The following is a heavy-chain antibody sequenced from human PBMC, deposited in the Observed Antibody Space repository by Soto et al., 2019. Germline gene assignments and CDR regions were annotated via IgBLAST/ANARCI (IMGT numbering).Heavy chain of an antibody. J-gene: IGHJ2*01. CDR1: GGTFSSYA. V-gene: IGHV1-69*12. CDR3: AREYGFRSSSHWNFDH. D-gene: IGHD6-6*01. CDR2: IIPIFGTA. Sequence: QVQLVQSGAEVKKPGSSVKVSCKASGGTFSSYAISWVRQAPGQGLEWMGGIIPIFGTANYAQKFQGRVTITADESTSTASMELSSLRSEDTAVYDCAREYGFRSSSHWNFDHWGRGTLVTVSS.